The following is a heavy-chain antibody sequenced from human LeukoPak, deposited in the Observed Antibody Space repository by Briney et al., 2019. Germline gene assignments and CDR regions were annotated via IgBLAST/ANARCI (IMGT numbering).Heavy chain of an antibody. V-gene: IGHV1-18*01. CDR3: ARKWELLPPIDY. D-gene: IGHD1-26*01. J-gene: IGHJ4*02. CDR1: GHTFTSYG. CDR2: ISAYNGNT. Sequence: ASVKVSCTASGHTFTSYGISWVRQAPGQGLEWMGWISAYNGNTNYAQKLQGRVTMTTGTSTSTAYMELRSLRSDDTAVCYCARKWELLPPIDYWGQGTLVTVSS.